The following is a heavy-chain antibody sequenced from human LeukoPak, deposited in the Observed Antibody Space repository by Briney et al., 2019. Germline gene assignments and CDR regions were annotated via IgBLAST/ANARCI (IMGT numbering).Heavy chain of an antibody. V-gene: IGHV4-4*02. Sequence: SGTLSLTCAVSGGSISSSNWWSWVRQPPGRGLEWIGEIYHSGSTYYNPSLKSRVTISVDRSKNQFSLKLSSVTAADTAVYYCARDGGYSSSWSVFDYWGQGTLVTVSS. CDR3: ARDGGYSSSWSVFDY. CDR1: GGSISSSNW. J-gene: IGHJ4*02. D-gene: IGHD6-13*01. CDR2: IYHSGST.